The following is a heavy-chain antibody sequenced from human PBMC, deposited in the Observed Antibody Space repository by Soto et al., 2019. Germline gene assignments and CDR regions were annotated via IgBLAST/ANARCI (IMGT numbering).Heavy chain of an antibody. J-gene: IGHJ3*02. CDR2: FDPEDGET. CDR3: ARDAPTLRIDDPFDI. CDR1: GYTLTELS. D-gene: IGHD3-16*01. V-gene: IGHV1-24*01. Sequence: GASVKVSCKVSGYTLTELSMHWVRQAPGKGLEWMGGFDPEDGETIYAQKFQGRVTMTEDTSTDTAYMELSSLRSEDTAVYYCARDAPTLRIDDPFDIWGQGTMVTVSS.